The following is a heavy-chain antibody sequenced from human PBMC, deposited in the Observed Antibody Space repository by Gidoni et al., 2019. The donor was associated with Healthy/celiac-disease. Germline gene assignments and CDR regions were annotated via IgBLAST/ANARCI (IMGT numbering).Heavy chain of an antibody. Sequence: EVQLVQSGAEVKKPGESLKISCKGSGYSFTSYWIGWVRQMPGKGLEWMGIIYPGDSDTRYSPSFQGQVTISADKSISTAYLQWSSLKASDTAMYYCARYSHHFPEAAAGEVYFDYWGQGTLVTVSS. J-gene: IGHJ4*02. CDR1: GYSFTSYW. V-gene: IGHV5-51*01. D-gene: IGHD6-13*01. CDR3: ARYSHHFPEAAAGEVYFDY. CDR2: IYPGDSDT.